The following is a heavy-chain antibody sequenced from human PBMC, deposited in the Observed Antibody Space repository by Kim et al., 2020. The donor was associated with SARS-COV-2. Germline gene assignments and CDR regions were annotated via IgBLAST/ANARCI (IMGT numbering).Heavy chain of an antibody. D-gene: IGHD3-10*01. J-gene: IGHJ3*02. CDR1: GYSFTSYW. Sequence: GESLKISCKGSGYSFTSYWIGWVRQMPGKGLEWMGIIYPGDSDTRYSPSFQGQVTISADKSISTAYLQWSSLKASDTAMYYCARTGHYYGSGSYLGDAFDIWGQGTMVTVSS. V-gene: IGHV5-51*01. CDR2: IYPGDSDT. CDR3: ARTGHYYGSGSYLGDAFDI.